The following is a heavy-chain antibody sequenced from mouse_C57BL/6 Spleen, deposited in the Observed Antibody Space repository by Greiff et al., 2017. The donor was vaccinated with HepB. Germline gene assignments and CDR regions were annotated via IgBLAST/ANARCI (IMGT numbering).Heavy chain of an antibody. CDR1: GFSLTSYG. J-gene: IGHJ3*01. V-gene: IGHV2-2*01. Sequence: QVQLKESGPGLVQPSQSLSITCTVSGFSLTSYGVHWVRQSPGKGLEWLGVIWSGGSTDYNAAFISRLSISKDNSKSQVFFKMNSLQADDTAIYYWARNRGSSGVFAYWGQGTLVTVSA. CDR3: ARNRGSSGVFAY. CDR2: IWSGGST. D-gene: IGHD3-2*02.